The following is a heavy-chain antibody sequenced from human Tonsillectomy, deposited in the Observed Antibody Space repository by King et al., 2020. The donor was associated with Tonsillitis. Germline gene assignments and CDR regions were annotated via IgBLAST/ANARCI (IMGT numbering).Heavy chain of an antibody. CDR1: GFTFSDYY. D-gene: IGHD3-22*01. J-gene: IGHJ4*02. Sequence: VQLVESGGGLVKPGGSLRLSCAASGFTFSDYYMNWIRQAPGKGLEWVSYISSSGSLIYYADSVKGRFTISRDNAKNSLYLQMNSLRAEDTAVYYCARDFFYESSGYYYVGGNPLQYWGQGTLVTVSS. CDR3: ARDFFYESSGYYYVGGNPLQY. CDR2: ISSSGSLI. V-gene: IGHV3-11*01.